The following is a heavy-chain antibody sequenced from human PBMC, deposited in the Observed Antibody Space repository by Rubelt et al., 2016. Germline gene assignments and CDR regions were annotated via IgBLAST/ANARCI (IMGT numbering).Heavy chain of an antibody. CDR3: VKEGIAAAAMGWFDP. CDR2: ISSNGVNT. J-gene: IGHJ5*02. D-gene: IGHD6-13*01. CDR1: GFTFSSYA. Sequence: EVQLVESGGGLVQPGGSLRLSCSASGFTFSSYAMHWVRQAPGKGLEYVSAISSNGVNTYYGDAVKGRCSICRDKSKNTLYLQMSSMRAEDKAVYYCVKEGIAAAAMGWFDPWGQGTLVTVSA. V-gene: IGHV3-64D*09.